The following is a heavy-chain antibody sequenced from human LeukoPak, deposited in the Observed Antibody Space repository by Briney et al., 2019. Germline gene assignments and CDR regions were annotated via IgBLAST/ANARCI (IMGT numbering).Heavy chain of an antibody. V-gene: IGHV3-74*01. CDR1: GFTFSSYW. Sequence: PGGSLRLSCAASGFTFSSYWMHWVRQAPGKGLVWVSRINTDGSSTSYADSVRGRFTISRDNAKNSVFLQMNSLRGEDTAFYYCAKDRGYSNNVIFHYWGQGTLVTVSS. D-gene: IGHD5-12*01. CDR2: INTDGSST. J-gene: IGHJ4*02. CDR3: AKDRGYSNNVIFHY.